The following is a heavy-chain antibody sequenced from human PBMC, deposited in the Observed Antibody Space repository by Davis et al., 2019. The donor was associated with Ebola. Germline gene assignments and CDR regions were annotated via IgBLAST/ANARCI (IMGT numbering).Heavy chain of an antibody. CDR3: ANELRPNDY. CDR2: IDISGDKT. V-gene: IGHV3-23*01. J-gene: IGHJ4*02. D-gene: IGHD2-21*01. CDR1: GLTFSGRA. Sequence: PGGSLRLSCAVSGLTFSGRAMTWVRQAPGKGLEWVSSIDISGDKTFYADSVKGRFTISRDNSKNTVYLQMANLRPEDTAVYFCANELRPNDYWGQGTLVTISS.